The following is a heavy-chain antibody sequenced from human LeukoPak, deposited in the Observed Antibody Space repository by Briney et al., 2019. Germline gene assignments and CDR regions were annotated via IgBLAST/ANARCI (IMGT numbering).Heavy chain of an antibody. CDR1: GGSISSYY. V-gene: IGHV4-59*08. D-gene: IGHD3-3*01. J-gene: IGHJ6*03. CDR2: IYYSGST. CDR3: ARAIFGVVIPYYYMDV. Sequence: SETLSLTCTVSGGSISSYYWSWIRQPPGKGLEWIGYIYYSGSTNYNPSLKSRVTISVDTSKNQFSLKLSSVTAADTAVYYCARAIFGVVIPYYYMDVWGKGTTVTVSS.